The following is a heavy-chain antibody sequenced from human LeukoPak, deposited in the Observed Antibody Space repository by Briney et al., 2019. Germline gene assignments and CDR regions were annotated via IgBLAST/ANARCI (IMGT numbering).Heavy chain of an antibody. D-gene: IGHD3-10*01. CDR3: ARLPVRGAPY. V-gene: IGHV4-61*02. Sequence: SETLSLICTVSGGSISSGSYYWSWIRQPAGKGLEWIGRIYTSGSTNYNPSLKSRVTISVDTSKNQFSLKLSSVTAADTAVYYCARLPVRGAPYWGQGTLVTVSS. J-gene: IGHJ4*02. CDR1: GGSISSGSYY. CDR2: IYTSGST.